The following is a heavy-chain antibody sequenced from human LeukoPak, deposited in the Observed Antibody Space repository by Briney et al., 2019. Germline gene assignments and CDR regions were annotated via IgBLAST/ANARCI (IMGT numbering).Heavy chain of an antibody. J-gene: IGHJ4*02. CDR2: MNPNSGNT. CDR1: GYTFTSYD. V-gene: IGHV1-8*01. CDR3: ARDLGSGYGFDY. Sequence: ASVKVSCKASGYTFTSYDINWVRHATGQGLEWMGWMNPNSGNTGYAQKFQGRVTMTRNTSISTAYMELNSLRAEDTAVYYCARDLGSGYGFDYWGQVTLVTVSS. D-gene: IGHD3-22*01.